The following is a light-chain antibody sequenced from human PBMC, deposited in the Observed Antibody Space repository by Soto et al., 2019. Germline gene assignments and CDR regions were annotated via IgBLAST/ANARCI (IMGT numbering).Light chain of an antibody. CDR2: EVS. CDR3: SSSTSTSTLV. Sequence: QSALTQPGSMSGSPGQSITISCTGTSSDVGGYNYVSWYQHHPGEAPKLMISEVSHRPSGVSNRFSGSKSGNTASLTISGLQPEDEADYYCSSSTSTSTLVFGGGTKLTVL. CDR1: SSDVGGYNY. V-gene: IGLV2-14*01. J-gene: IGLJ2*01.